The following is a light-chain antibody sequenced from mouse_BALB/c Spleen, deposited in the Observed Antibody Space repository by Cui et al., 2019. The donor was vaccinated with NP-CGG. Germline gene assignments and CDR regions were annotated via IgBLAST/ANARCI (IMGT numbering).Light chain of an antibody. V-gene: IGLV1*01. CDR2: GIN. Sequence: QTVLSQKSALTTSPGETVTLTCRSSTGAVTISNYANWAQEKPDHLFTGLIGGINNRAPGVPARFSGSLIGDKAALTITGAQTEDEAIYFCALWYSNHWVFGGGTKLTVL. CDR1: TGAVTISNY. CDR3: ALWYSNHWV. J-gene: IGLJ1*01.